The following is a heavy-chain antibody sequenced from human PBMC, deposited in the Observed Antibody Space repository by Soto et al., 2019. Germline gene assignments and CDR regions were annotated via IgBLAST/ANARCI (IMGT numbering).Heavy chain of an antibody. CDR3: ARDHARRLLWFGELLKAHFDY. D-gene: IGHD3-10*01. CDR1: GFTFSSYA. V-gene: IGHV3-30-3*01. Sequence: GGSLRLSCAASGFTFSSYAMHWVRQAPGKGLEWVAVISYDGSNKYYADSVKGRFTISRDNSKNTLYLQMNSLRAEDTAVYYCARDHARRLLWFGELLKAHFDYWGQGTLVTVSS. CDR2: ISYDGSNK. J-gene: IGHJ4*02.